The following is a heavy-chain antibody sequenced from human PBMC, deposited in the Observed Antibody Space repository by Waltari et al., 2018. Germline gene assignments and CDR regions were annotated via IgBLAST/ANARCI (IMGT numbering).Heavy chain of an antibody. J-gene: IGHJ6*03. Sequence: QVQLQESGPGLVKPSETLSLTCSVSGGFISNSYWTWIRQAPGKGLVWIGDIYYSGTANFNPSLNNRVAISADTSKNQFSLKLSSVIAADTAVYYCARAHLQVVTTRDDYYIYYMDVWGKGTTVTVSS. CDR3: ARAHLQVVTTRDDYYIYYMDV. CDR1: GGFISNSY. V-gene: IGHV4-59*01. D-gene: IGHD5-12*01. CDR2: IYYSGTA.